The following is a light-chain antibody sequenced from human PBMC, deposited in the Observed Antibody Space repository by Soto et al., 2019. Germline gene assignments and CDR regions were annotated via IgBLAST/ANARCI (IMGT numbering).Light chain of an antibody. J-gene: IGKJ1*01. CDR1: QSVSSSY. Sequence: EIVLTQSPGTLSLSPVERATLSCMASQSVSSSYLAWYQQKPGQAPRLLIYGASSRATGIPDRFSGSGSGTDFTLTISRLEPEDFALYYCQQYGSSPPTFGQGTKVDIK. V-gene: IGKV3-20*01. CDR2: GAS. CDR3: QQYGSSPPT.